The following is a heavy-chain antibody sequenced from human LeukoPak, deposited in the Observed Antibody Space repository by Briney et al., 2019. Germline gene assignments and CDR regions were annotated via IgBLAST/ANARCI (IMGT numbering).Heavy chain of an antibody. D-gene: IGHD2-21*02. CDR2: ISSSGSTI. CDR3: ARVRAYCGGDCSYYYYYYMDV. Sequence: GGSLRLSCAASGFTFSSYEMNWVRQAPGKGLEWVSYISSSGSTIYYADSVKGRFTISRDNAKNSLYLQMNSLRAEDTAVYYCARVRAYCGGDCSYYYYYYMDVWGKGTTVTISS. V-gene: IGHV3-48*03. CDR1: GFTFSSYE. J-gene: IGHJ6*03.